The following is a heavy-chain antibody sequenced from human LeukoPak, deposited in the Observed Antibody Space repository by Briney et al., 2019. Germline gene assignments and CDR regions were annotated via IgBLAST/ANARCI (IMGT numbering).Heavy chain of an antibody. CDR1: GGSFSGYY. Sequence: KPSETLSLTCAVYGGSFSGYYWSWIRQPPGKGLEWIGEINHSGSTNYNPSLKSRVTISVDTSKNQFSLKLSSVTAADTAVYYCAREIRSSTSCLSDWGQGTLVTVSS. J-gene: IGHJ4*02. V-gene: IGHV4-34*01. CDR3: AREIRSSTSCLSD. D-gene: IGHD2-2*01. CDR2: INHSGST.